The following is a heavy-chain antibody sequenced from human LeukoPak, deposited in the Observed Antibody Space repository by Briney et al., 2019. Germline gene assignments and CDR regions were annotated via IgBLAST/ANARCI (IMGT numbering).Heavy chain of an antibody. CDR1: GGSISSYY. J-gene: IGHJ4*02. CDR2: IYYSGST. D-gene: IGHD1-26*01. CDR3: ARDESGNFDY. Sequence: PSETLSLTCTVSGGSISSYYWSWIRQPPGKGLEWIGYIYYSGSTKYNPSLKSRVTISVDTSKNQFSLKLSSVTAADTAVYYCARDESGNFDYWGQGTLVTVSS. V-gene: IGHV4-59*01.